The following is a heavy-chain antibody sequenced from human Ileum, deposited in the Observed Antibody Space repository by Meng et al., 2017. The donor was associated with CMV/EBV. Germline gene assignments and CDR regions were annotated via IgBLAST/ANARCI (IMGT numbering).Heavy chain of an antibody. J-gene: IGHJ4*02. CDR2: INHSGST. D-gene: IGHD3-10*01. CDR1: GGSFSGYY. Sequence: LYLTCAVYGGSFSGYYWSWIRQPPGKGLEWIGEINHSGSTNYNPSLKSRVTISVDTSKNQFSLKLSSVTAADTAVYYCARGVLLLYWGQGTLVTVSS. CDR3: ARGVLLLY. V-gene: IGHV4-34*01.